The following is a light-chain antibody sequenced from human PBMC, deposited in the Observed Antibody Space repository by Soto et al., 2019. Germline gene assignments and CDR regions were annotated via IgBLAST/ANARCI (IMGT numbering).Light chain of an antibody. Sequence: IGLTQSPGTLSLSPGERATLSCRASHSVSSSYLSWYQQKPGPAPRLLIYATSSRATGIPDRFSGSGSGTDFTLTISRLEPEDFAVYYCQQYGSSPTFGQGTKVDI. CDR3: QQYGSSPT. J-gene: IGKJ1*01. CDR2: ATS. CDR1: HSVSSSY. V-gene: IGKV3-20*01.